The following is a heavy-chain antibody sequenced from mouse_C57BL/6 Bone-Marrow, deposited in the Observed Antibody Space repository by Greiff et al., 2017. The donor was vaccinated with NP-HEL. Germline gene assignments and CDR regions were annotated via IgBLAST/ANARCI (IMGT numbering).Heavy chain of an antibody. J-gene: IGHJ4*01. CDR2: INPGSGGT. CDR1: GYAFTNYL. CDR3: ARDFAMDY. Sequence: QVQLKESGAELVRPGTSVKVSCKASGYAFTNYLIEWVKQRPGQGLEWIGVINPGSGGTNYNEKFKGKATLTADKSSSTAYMQLSSLTSEDSAVYFCARDFAMDYWGQGTSVTVSS. V-gene: IGHV1-54*01.